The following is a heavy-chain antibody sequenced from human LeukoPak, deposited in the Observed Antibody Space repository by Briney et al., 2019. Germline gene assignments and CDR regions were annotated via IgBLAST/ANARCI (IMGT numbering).Heavy chain of an antibody. CDR1: GGSISSYY. V-gene: IGHV4-59*01. J-gene: IGHJ4*02. D-gene: IGHD1-26*01. CDR2: IYYSGST. CDR3: ARGLGSGNYYVGFDY. Sequence: SETLSLTCTVSGGSISSYYWSWIRQPPGKGLEWIGDIYYSGSTNYNPSLKSRVTISVDTSKNQFSLKLSSVTAADTAVYYCARGLGSGNYYVGFDYWGQGTLVTVSS.